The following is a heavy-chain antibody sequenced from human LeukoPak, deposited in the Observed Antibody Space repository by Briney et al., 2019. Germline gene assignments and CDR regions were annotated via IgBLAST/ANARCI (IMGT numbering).Heavy chain of an antibody. V-gene: IGHV3-23*01. CDR2: IGTSAGST. D-gene: IGHD3-10*01. CDR1: GFTFSSYT. Sequence: GESLRLSCATSGFTFSSYTMTWFRQAPGKGLEYVSGIGTSAGSTIYADSVKGRFTISRDNSKNTVYLQMDSLRVEDTAVYYCAKDPNWDRGYWGQGTLVTVSS. CDR3: AKDPNWDRGY. J-gene: IGHJ4*02.